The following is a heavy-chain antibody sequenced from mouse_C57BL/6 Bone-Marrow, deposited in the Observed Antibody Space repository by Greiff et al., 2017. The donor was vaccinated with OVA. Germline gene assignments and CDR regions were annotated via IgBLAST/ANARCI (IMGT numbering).Heavy chain of an antibody. CDR2: IDPETGGT. CDR1: GYTFTDYE. Sequence: VKLVESGAELARPGASVTLSCKASGYTFTDYEMHWVKQTPVHGLEWIGAIDPETGGTAYNQKFKGKAILTADKSSSTAYMELRSLTSEDSAVYYCARGYSNYYAMDYWGQGTSVTVSS. V-gene: IGHV1-15*01. CDR3: ARGYSNYYAMDY. J-gene: IGHJ4*01. D-gene: IGHD2-5*01.